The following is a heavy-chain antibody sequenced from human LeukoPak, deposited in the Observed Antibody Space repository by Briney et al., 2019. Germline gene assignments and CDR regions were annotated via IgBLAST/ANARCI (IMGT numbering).Heavy chain of an antibody. V-gene: IGHV4-39*07. CDR3: AREEAGFFGPFLPDH. CDR2: IYYGGST. J-gene: IGHJ4*02. Sequence: SETLSLTCTVSGVSIRSSSYYWAWIRQPPGKGLEWIGSIYYGGSTYYNPSLKSRVTISVDTSKNQFSLKLSSVTAADTAIYFCAREEAGFFGPFLPDHWGQGTLVTVSS. D-gene: IGHD6-19*01. CDR1: GVSIRSSSYY.